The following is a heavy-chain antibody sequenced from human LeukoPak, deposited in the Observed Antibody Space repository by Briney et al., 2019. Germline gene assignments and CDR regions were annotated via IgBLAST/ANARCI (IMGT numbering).Heavy chain of an antibody. Sequence: GGSLRLSCVGSGFTFSSYHMNWVRQAPGKGLEWVSYISSSSSTIYYADSVKGRFTISRDNAKNSLYLQTNSLRAEDTAIYYCVRAQYYSDSTGYYYLHYWGQGTLVTVSS. V-gene: IGHV3-48*01. CDR1: GFTFSSYH. D-gene: IGHD3-22*01. CDR3: VRAQYYSDSTGYYYLHY. CDR2: ISSSSSTI. J-gene: IGHJ4*02.